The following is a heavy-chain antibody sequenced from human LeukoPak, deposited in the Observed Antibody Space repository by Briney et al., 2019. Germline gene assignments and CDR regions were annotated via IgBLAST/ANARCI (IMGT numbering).Heavy chain of an antibody. CDR3: ARGTSSGYFQLYFDY. Sequence: GGSLRLSCAASGFTFSSYAMSWVRQAPGKGLEWVSAISDSGGRTHYADSVRGRFTMSRDNSKKTLYLQMNSLRAEDTAVYYCARGTSSGYFQLYFDYWGQGTLVTVSS. J-gene: IGHJ4*02. CDR1: GFTFSSYA. CDR2: ISDSGGRT. D-gene: IGHD3-22*01. V-gene: IGHV3-23*01.